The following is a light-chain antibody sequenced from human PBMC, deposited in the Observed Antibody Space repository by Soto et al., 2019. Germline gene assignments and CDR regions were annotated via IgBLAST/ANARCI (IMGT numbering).Light chain of an antibody. Sequence: QSVLTQPPSMSAAPGQRVTISCSGSNSNIGSYHVSWYQHLPGTAPKVLIYDTDKRPSGIPDRFSGSKSGTSATLGITGLQTGDEADYYCGTWDTSLSIVLFGGGT. CDR2: DTD. V-gene: IGLV1-51*01. CDR3: GTWDTSLSIVL. J-gene: IGLJ2*01. CDR1: NSNIGSYH.